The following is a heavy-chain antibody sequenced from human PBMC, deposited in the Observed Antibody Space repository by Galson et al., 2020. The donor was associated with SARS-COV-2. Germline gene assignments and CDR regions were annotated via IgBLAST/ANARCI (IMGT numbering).Heavy chain of an antibody. CDR1: GGSFTGYY. CDR3: ARAFHNWYFDL. V-gene: IGHV4-34*01. CDR2: ISHSGRT. D-gene: IGHD3-3*02. Sequence: SETLSLTCAVYGGSFTGYYWIWIRQPPGEGLEWIGEISHSGRTNYNPSLTSRVTISIDTSKNQFSLKLNSVTAADTAVYYCARAFHNWYFDLWGRGTLVTVSS. J-gene: IGHJ2*01.